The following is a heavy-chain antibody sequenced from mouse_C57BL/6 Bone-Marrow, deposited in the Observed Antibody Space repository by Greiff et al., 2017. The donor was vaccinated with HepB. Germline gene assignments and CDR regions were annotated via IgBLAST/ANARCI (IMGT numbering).Heavy chain of an antibody. J-gene: IGHJ2*01. CDR3: ARAGYPYFDY. V-gene: IGHV5-4*03. CDR2: ISDGGSYT. D-gene: IGHD2-2*01. CDR1: GFTFSSYA. Sequence: EVKLVESGGGLVKPGGSLKLSCAASGFTFSSYAMSWVRQTPEKRLEWVATISDGGSYTYYPDNVKGRFTISRGNAKNNLYLQMSHLKSEDTAMYYCARAGYPYFDYWGQGTTLTVSS.